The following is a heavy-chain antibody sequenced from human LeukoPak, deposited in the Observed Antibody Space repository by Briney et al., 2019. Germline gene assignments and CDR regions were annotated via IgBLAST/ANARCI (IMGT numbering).Heavy chain of an antibody. CDR1: GFTFSSYG. Sequence: GGSLRLSCAASGFTFSSYGMHWVRQAPGKGLEWVAFIRYDGSNKYYADSVEGRFTISRDNSKNTLYLQMNSLRAEDTAVYYCAKDPGQLLVYYFDYWGQGTLVTVSS. CDR3: AKDPGQLLVYYFDY. J-gene: IGHJ4*02. V-gene: IGHV3-30*02. CDR2: IRYDGSNK. D-gene: IGHD6-6*01.